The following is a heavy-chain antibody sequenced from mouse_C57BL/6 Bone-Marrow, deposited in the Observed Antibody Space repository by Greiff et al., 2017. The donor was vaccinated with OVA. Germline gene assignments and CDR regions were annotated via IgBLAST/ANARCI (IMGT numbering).Heavy chain of an antibody. V-gene: IGHV1-50*01. Sequence: QVQLQQPGAELVKPGASVKLSCKASGYTFTSYWMQWVKQRPGQGLEWIGEIDPSDSYTNYNQKFKGKATLTVDTSSSTAYMQLSTLTSEDSAVYYCAVYPYYWGQGTTLTVSS. J-gene: IGHJ2*01. CDR3: AVYPYY. CDR2: IDPSDSYT. CDR1: GYTFTSYW. D-gene: IGHD2-1*01.